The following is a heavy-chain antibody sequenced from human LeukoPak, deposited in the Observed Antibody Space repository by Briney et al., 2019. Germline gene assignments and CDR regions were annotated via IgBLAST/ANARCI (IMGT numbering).Heavy chain of an antibody. CDR1: GFPLSIYA. Sequence: GGSLRLSCAASGFPLSIYAMYWVRHAPGKGLVWVSRIYGDGDKISYADSVRGRFTISRDNAKDTLFLHMNSLRPEDTAVYYCARAQVGVPTDLWGEGTLVTASS. D-gene: IGHD1-26*01. CDR3: ARAQVGVPTDL. J-gene: IGHJ5*02. V-gene: IGHV3-74*01. CDR2: IYGDGDKI.